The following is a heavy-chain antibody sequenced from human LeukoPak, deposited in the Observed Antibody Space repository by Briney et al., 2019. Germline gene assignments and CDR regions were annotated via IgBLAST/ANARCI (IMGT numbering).Heavy chain of an antibody. CDR3: AKASVAIPQYCNS. CDR2: ISGTGSST. CDR1: GFTFGNYA. V-gene: IGHV3-23*01. J-gene: IGHJ5*02. D-gene: IGHD2-2*02. Sequence: GGSLRLSCEASGFTFGNYAMNWVRQAPGKGLEWVSTISGTGSSTYYADSAKGRFTISRDNSKDTLFLQLNSLTAANTAMYFCAKASVAIPQYCNSWGQGTLVTVSS.